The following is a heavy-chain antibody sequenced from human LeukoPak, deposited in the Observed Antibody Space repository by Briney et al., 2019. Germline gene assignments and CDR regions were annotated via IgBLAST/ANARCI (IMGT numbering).Heavy chain of an antibody. CDR2: IYYSGRP. CDR3: ARHDYGRNSPRAYFDH. Sequence: PWETLSLTCTVSGASISNYHWSWLRQPPGKGLEWIGYIYYSGRPNHNPSLKSRVTMSVDMSKNQFSLKLTSVTAADTAVYYCARHDYGRNSPRAYFDHWGQGTLVTVSS. V-gene: IGHV4-59*01. J-gene: IGHJ4*02. D-gene: IGHD4-23*01. CDR1: GASISNYH.